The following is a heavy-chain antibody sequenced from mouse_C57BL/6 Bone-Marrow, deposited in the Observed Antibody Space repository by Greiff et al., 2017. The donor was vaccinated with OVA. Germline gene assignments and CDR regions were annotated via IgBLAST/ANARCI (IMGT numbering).Heavy chain of an antibody. J-gene: IGHJ2*01. Sequence: VQLQQSGPELVKPGASVKISCKASGYAFSSSWMHWVKQRPGQGLEWIGVIDPSDSYTNYNQKFKGKATLTVDTSSSTAYMQLSSLTSDDSAVYYCASASEDLLWNYWGQGTTLTVSS. CDR2: IDPSDSYT. CDR1: GYAFSSSW. V-gene: IGHV1-59*01. CDR3: ASASEDLLWNY. D-gene: IGHD2-1*01.